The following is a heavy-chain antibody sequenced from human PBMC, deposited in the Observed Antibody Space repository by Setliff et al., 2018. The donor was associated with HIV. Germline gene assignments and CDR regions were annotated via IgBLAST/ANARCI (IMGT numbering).Heavy chain of an antibody. CDR3: PRSGLVYDDVLTGPPTDY. J-gene: IGHJ4*02. D-gene: IGHD3-9*01. Sequence: ASVKVSCKASGYTFSNHTIHWVRQAPGKRPEWMGWLNAGYGNTKYSQKLQVRVTITRNISARTAYMELSSLSSEDTAVYYCPRSGLVYDDVLTGPPTDYWGQGTLVTVSS. V-gene: IGHV1-3*01. CDR1: GYTFSNHT. CDR2: LNAGYGNT.